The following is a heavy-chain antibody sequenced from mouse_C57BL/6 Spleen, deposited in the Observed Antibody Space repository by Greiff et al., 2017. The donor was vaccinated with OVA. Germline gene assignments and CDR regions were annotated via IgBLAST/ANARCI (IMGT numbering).Heavy chain of an antibody. CDR1: GFTFSDYY. V-gene: IGHV5-16*01. CDR3: ARDLHGYDGEDYFDY. J-gene: IGHJ2*01. Sequence: EVMLVESEGGLVQPGSSMKLSCTASGFTFSDYYMAWVRQVPEKGLEWVANINYDGSSTYYLDSLKSRFIISRDNAKNILYLQMSSLKSEDTATYYCARDLHGYDGEDYFDYWGQGTTLTVSS. CDR2: INYDGSST. D-gene: IGHD2-2*01.